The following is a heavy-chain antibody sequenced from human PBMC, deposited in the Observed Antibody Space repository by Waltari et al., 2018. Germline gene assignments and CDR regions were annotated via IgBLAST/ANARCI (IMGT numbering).Heavy chain of an antibody. CDR3: ARDSLELCAGDCYHPVDY. CDR1: GYSFTSHA. Sequence: QVHLVQSGAEVKQPGASVKVSCKASGYSFTSHAVTWLRRAPGQGLDGMGWVRTYRTDARYANHFQGRLSMTTDTSTGTAYMELRSLISDDTAVYYCARDSLELCAGDCYHPVDYWGQGTLVTVTS. V-gene: IGHV1-18*04. CDR2: VRTYRTDA. D-gene: IGHD2-21*02. J-gene: IGHJ4*02.